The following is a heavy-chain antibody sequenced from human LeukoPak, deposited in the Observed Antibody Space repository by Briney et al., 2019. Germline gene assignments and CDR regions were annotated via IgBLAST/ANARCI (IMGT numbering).Heavy chain of an antibody. CDR3: ARGGITIFGVVPNWFDP. J-gene: IGHJ5*02. Sequence: ASVKVSCKASGGTFTSYAISWVRQAPGQGLEWMGGIIPIFGTANYAQKFQGRVTITTDESASTAYMELSSLRSEDTAVYYCARGGITIFGVVPNWFDPWGQGTLVSV. CDR2: IIPIFGTA. D-gene: IGHD3-3*01. CDR1: GGTFTSYA. V-gene: IGHV1-69*05.